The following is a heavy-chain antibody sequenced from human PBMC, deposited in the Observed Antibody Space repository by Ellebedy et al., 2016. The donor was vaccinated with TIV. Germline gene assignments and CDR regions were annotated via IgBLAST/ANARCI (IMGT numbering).Heavy chain of an antibody. D-gene: IGHD3-10*01. V-gene: IGHV3-21*01. J-gene: IGHJ6*04. CDR1: GFTFSSYS. CDR2: ISSSSSYI. Sequence: GESLKISCAASGFTFSSYSMNWVRQAPGKGLEWVSSISSSSSYIYYTDSVKGRFTISRDNAKNSLYLQMNSLRAEDTAVYYCARTYGSGSSTHYYGMDVWGKGTTVTVSS. CDR3: ARTYGSGSSTHYYGMDV.